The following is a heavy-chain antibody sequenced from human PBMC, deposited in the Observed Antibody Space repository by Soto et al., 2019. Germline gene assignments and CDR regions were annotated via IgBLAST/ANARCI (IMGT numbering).Heavy chain of an antibody. J-gene: IGHJ6*03. CDR3: ARVYAAVAGTVYYYYYMDV. Sequence: SETLSLTCAVYGGSFSGYYWSWIRQPPGKGLEWIGEINHSGSTNYNPFLKSRVTISVGTSKNQFSLKLSSVTAADTAVYFCARVYAAVAGTVYYYYYMDVWGKGITVTVSS. CDR1: GGSFSGYY. D-gene: IGHD6-19*01. V-gene: IGHV4-34*01. CDR2: INHSGST.